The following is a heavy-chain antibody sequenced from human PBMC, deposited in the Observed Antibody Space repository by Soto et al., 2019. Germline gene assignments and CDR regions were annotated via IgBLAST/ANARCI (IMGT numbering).Heavy chain of an antibody. J-gene: IGHJ4*02. CDR3: AGTSSIMITFGGVIAL. Sequence: SVKVSCKASGGTFSSYTISWVRQAPGQGLEWMGRIIPILGIANYAQKFQGRVTITADKSTSTAYMELSSLRSEDTAVYYCAGTSSIMITFGGVIALWGQGTLVTVSS. CDR1: GGTFSSYT. CDR2: IIPILGIA. D-gene: IGHD3-16*02. V-gene: IGHV1-69*02.